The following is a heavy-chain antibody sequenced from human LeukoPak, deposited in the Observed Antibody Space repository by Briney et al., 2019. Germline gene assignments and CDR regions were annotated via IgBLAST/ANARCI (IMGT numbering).Heavy chain of an antibody. CDR3: AREMRKPYDILTGYSSDAFDI. CDR1: GFTFSSYS. J-gene: IGHJ3*02. CDR2: ISSSSSYI. D-gene: IGHD3-9*01. Sequence: PGGSLRLSCAASGFTFSSYSMNWVRQAPGKGLEWVSSISSSSSYIYYADSVKGRFTISRDNAKNSLYLQMNSLRAEDTAVYYCAREMRKPYDILTGYSSDAFDIWGQGTMVTVSS. V-gene: IGHV3-21*01.